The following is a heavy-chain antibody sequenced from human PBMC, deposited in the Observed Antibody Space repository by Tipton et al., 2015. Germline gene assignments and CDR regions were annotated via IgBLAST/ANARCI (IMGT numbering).Heavy chain of an antibody. J-gene: IGHJ6*02. CDR3: AKAGYSSPLSAIYYYYGMDV. V-gene: IGHV3-23*01. CDR2: ISGSGGST. CDR1: GFSFSSYA. D-gene: IGHD6-19*01. Sequence: GSLRLSCAASGFSFSSYAMSWVRQAPGKGLEWVSAISGSGGSTYYADSVKGRFTISRDNSKNTLYLQMNSLRAEDTAVFYCAKAGYSSPLSAIYYYYGMDVWGQGTTVTVSS.